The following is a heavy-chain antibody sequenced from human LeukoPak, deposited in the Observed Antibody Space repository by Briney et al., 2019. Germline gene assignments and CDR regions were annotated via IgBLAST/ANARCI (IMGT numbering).Heavy chain of an antibody. CDR1: GDSIGHYY. J-gene: IGHJ6*03. Sequence: SETLSLTCIVSGDSIGHYYWSWIRQPPGKGLEWIGYIYYSGSTNYNPSLKSRVTISVDTSKNQFSLKLSSVTAADTAVYYCARTGFLEWFSAGYYYYYYMDVWGKGTTVTVSS. V-gene: IGHV4-59*01. D-gene: IGHD3-3*01. CDR3: ARTGFLEWFSAGYYYYYYMDV. CDR2: IYYSGST.